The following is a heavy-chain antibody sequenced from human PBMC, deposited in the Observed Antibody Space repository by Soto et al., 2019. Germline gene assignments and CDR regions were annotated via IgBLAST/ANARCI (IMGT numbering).Heavy chain of an antibody. V-gene: IGHV3-48*02. D-gene: IGHD6-19*01. CDR3: ARSTSSGWYGGLFDY. J-gene: IGHJ4*02. Sequence: EVQLVESGGGLVQPGGSQRLSCAASGFTFSSYSMNWVRQAPGKGLEWVSYISSSSSTIYYADSVKGRFTISRDNAKNSLYLQMNSLRDEDTAVYYCARSTSSGWYGGLFDYWGQGTLVTVSS. CDR2: ISSSSSTI. CDR1: GFTFSSYS.